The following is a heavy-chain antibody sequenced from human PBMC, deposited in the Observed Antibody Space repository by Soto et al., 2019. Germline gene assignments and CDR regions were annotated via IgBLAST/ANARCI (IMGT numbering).Heavy chain of an antibody. V-gene: IGHV3-33*01. Sequence: QVQLVESGGGVVQPGRSLRLSCAASGFTFSSYGMHWVRQAPGKGLEWLAVIWYDGSNKYYADSVKGRFTISRDNSKNTLYLQMNSLRAEDTAVYYCARARYCSGGSCYYYYGMDVWGQGTTVTVSS. D-gene: IGHD2-15*01. J-gene: IGHJ6*02. CDR2: IWYDGSNK. CDR3: ARARYCSGGSCYYYYGMDV. CDR1: GFTFSSYG.